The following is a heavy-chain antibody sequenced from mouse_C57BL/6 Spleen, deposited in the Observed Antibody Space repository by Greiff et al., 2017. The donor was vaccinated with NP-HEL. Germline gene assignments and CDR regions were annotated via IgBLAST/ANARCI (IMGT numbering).Heavy chain of an antibody. CDR1: GYTFTSYW. V-gene: IGHV1-69*01. CDR3: ARFDYPFPYAMDY. D-gene: IGHD2-4*01. CDR2: IDPSDSYT. Sequence: QVQLQQPGAELVMPGASVKLSCKASGYTFTSYWMHWVKQRPGQGLEWIGEIDPSDSYTNYNQKFKGKSTLTVDKSSSTAYMQLSSLTSEDSAVYYCARFDYPFPYAMDYWGQGTSVTVSS. J-gene: IGHJ4*01.